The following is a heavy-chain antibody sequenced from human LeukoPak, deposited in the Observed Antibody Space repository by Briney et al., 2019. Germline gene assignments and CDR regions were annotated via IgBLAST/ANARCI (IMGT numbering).Heavy chain of an antibody. D-gene: IGHD5-24*01. Sequence: GESLEISCEVSGDSFSSYWIAWVRQKPGKGLEWMGIIFPGDSDTRYSPSFQGQVTISDDKSINTAYLQWSSLKASDAAMYYCARLVQMPQGYLDHWGQGSVVTVSS. CDR1: GDSFSSYW. CDR2: IFPGDSDT. CDR3: ARLVQMPQGYLDH. V-gene: IGHV5-51*01. J-gene: IGHJ4*02.